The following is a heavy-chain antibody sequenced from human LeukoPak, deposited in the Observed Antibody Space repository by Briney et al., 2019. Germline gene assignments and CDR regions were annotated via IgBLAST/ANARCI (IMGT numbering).Heavy chain of an antibody. CDR1: GGSFSGYY. Sequence: PSETLSLTCAVYGGSFSGYYWSWIRQPPGKGLEWSGENNHSGSTNYNPSLKSRVTISVDTSKNQFSLKLSSVTAADTAVYYCARGGITMVRGATKRHWFDPWGQGTLVTVSS. CDR2: NNHSGST. J-gene: IGHJ5*02. D-gene: IGHD3-10*01. V-gene: IGHV4-34*01. CDR3: ARGGITMVRGATKRHWFDP.